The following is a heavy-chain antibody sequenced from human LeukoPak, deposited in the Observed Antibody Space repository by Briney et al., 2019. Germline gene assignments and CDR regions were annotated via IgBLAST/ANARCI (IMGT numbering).Heavy chain of an antibody. D-gene: IGHD2-21*01. CDR3: AREYSRSVVAGSRPDL. CDR2: MHYRGTT. J-gene: IGHJ4*02. CDR1: GGSISSSSYH. Sequence: ASETLALTCSVSGGSISSSSYHWGWIRQSPGKGLEWIGSMHYRGTTYEKSSLKSRLTLSIDTSNNQFSLKLTSVTAADTAVYFCAREYSRSVVAGSRPDLWGQGLLVTVSS. V-gene: IGHV4-39*02.